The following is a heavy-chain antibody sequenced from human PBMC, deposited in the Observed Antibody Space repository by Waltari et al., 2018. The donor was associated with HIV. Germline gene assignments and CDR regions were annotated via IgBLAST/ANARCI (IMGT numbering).Heavy chain of an antibody. J-gene: IGHJ4*02. CDR3: ASGNNFDY. V-gene: IGHV3-7*01. CDR1: GFTFSSSW. CDR2: IKQDGSEK. Sequence: EVQLVESGGGLVQPGGSLRLSCAASGFTFSSSWMSWVRQAPGKGLEWVANIKQDGSEKYSVDSVKGRFTISRDNTKNSLYLQMTTLRADDTAVYFCASGNNFDYWGQGTLVTVSS.